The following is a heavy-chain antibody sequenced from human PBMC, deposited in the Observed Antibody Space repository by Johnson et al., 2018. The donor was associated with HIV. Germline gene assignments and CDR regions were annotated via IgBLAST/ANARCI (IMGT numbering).Heavy chain of an antibody. CDR1: GFTFSDYY. J-gene: IGHJ3*01. D-gene: IGHD1-1*01. CDR3: ARSGPNWAFDF. V-gene: IGHV3-11*04. Sequence: QVQLVESGGGLVKPGGSLRLSCAASGFTFSDYYMSRIRQAPGKVLEWVSYISSDGSSTYYADSVKGRFTISRDNAKNTMFVQMTSLRAEDTAVYYCARSGPNWAFDFWGQGTMLTVSS. CDR2: ISSDGSST.